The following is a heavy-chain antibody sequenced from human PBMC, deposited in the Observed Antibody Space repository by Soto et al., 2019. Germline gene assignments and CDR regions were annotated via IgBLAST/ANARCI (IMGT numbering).Heavy chain of an antibody. D-gene: IGHD2-15*01. CDR1: GGSISNNNW. J-gene: IGHJ5*02. CDR3: AGEVVAGPNH. V-gene: IGHV4-4*02. CDR2: IYASGST. Sequence: QVQLQESGPGLVKPSGTLSLTCAVSGGSISNNNWWSWVRQPPGKGLQWIGEIYASGSTSYNPSLKSRVTISMDKSKNHFSLKLNSVTAADTAVYYCAGEVVAGPNHWGQGTLVTVSS.